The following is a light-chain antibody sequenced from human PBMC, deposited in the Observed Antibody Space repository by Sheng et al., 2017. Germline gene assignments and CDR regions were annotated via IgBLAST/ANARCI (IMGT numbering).Light chain of an antibody. Sequence: SYELTQPPSVSVSPGQTARITCSGDKLADKYVCWYEQRPGQSPVLVMYQDTKRPSGIPERFSGSNSGNTATLTISGLRSEDEADYYCAHWDDSLSVLYVFGTGTKVTVL. CDR2: QDT. V-gene: IGLV3-1*01. J-gene: IGLJ1*01. CDR3: AHWDDSLSVLYV. CDR1: KLADKY.